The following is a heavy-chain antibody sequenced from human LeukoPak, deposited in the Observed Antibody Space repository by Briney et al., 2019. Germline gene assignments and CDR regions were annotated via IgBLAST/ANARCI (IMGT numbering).Heavy chain of an antibody. CDR2: IYYSGST. CDR1: GGSISSYY. J-gene: IGHJ5*02. V-gene: IGHV4-59*01. D-gene: IGHD3-22*01. Sequence: SETLSLTCTVSGGSISSYYWSWIRQPPGKGLEWIGYIYYSGSTNYNPSLKSRVTISVDTSKNQFSLKLSSVTAADTAVYYCAREGSGYRGELSDDNWFDPWAREPWSPSPQ. CDR3: AREGSGYRGELSDDNWFDP.